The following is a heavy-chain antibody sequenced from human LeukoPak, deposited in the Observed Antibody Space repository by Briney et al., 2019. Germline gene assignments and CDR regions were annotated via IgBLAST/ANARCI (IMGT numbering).Heavy chain of an antibody. D-gene: IGHD1-26*01. Sequence: ASVKVSCKASRYTFTSYGISWVRQAPGQGREWMGWISAYNGNTNYAQKLQGRVTMTTDTSTSTAYMELRSLRSDDTAVYYCARDDAVGVTPGYFDYWGQGTLVTVSS. CDR3: ARDDAVGVTPGYFDY. V-gene: IGHV1-18*01. J-gene: IGHJ4*02. CDR1: RYTFTSYG. CDR2: ISAYNGNT.